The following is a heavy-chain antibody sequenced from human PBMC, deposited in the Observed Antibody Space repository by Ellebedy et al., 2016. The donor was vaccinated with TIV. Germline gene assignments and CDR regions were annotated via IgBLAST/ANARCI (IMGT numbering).Heavy chain of an antibody. V-gene: IGHV1-18*01. J-gene: IGHJ4*02. Sequence: AASVKVSCKASGYTFTSFGISWVRQAPGQGLEWMGWISAYNGYSGNTNYAQKLQGRVTMTTDTSTSTAYMELRSLRSDDTAVYYCARDDIAVAGNFDYWGQGTLVTVSS. CDR1: GYTFTSFG. D-gene: IGHD6-19*01. CDR2: ISAYNGYSGNT. CDR3: ARDDIAVAGNFDY.